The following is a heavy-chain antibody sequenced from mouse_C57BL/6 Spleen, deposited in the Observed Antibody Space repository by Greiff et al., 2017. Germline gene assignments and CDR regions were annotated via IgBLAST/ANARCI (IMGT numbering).Heavy chain of an antibody. CDR2: IYPGSGST. Sequence: QVQLQQPGAELVKPGASVKMSCKASGYTFTSYWITWVKQRPGQGLEWIGDIYPGSGSTNYNEKFKSKATLTVDTSSSTAYMQLSSLTSEDSAVYYCARSRSNYDAMDYWGQGTSVTVSS. J-gene: IGHJ4*01. CDR1: GYTFTSYW. CDR3: ARSRSNYDAMDY. V-gene: IGHV1-55*01. D-gene: IGHD2-5*01.